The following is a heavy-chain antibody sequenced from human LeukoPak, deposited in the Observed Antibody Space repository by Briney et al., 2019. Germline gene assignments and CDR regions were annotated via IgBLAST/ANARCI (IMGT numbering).Heavy chain of an antibody. Sequence: PGGSLRLSCAASGSTFSDSAMHWVRQASGKGLEWVGRIRTKRNNYATAYAASVRGRFTIPRDDSKNTAFLQMSSLKTEDTAVYYCTGRDDYGDYWGQGIVVTVSS. J-gene: IGHJ4*02. CDR2: IRTKRNNYAT. CDR3: TGRDDYGDY. V-gene: IGHV3-73*01. CDR1: GSTFSDSA.